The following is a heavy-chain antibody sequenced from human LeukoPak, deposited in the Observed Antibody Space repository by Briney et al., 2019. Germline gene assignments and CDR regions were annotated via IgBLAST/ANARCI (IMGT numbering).Heavy chain of an antibody. CDR2: IYYSGNT. J-gene: IGHJ4*02. CDR3: ARQLSGGDYDYFDY. Sequence: SETLSLTCTVSGVSISSGSYYWGWIRQPPGKGLEWIGSIYYSGNTYYNPSLKSRVTISVDTSKNQFSLRLSSVTAADTAVYYCARQLSGGDYDYFDYWGQGTLVTVSS. CDR1: GVSISSGSYY. D-gene: IGHD4-17*01. V-gene: IGHV4-39*01.